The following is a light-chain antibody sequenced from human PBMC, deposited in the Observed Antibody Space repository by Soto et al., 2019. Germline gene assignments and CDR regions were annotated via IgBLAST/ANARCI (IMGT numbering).Light chain of an antibody. CDR3: QQRSNWPRT. Sequence: EIVLTQSPATLSLSPGERATLSCRASQSVRSYLAWYQQKPGQAPRLLIYDASNRATGIPARFSGSGSGTDFTLTISSLEPEDFAVYYCQQRSNWPRTFGQGTKLAIK. CDR1: QSVRSY. V-gene: IGKV3-11*01. CDR2: DAS. J-gene: IGKJ2*01.